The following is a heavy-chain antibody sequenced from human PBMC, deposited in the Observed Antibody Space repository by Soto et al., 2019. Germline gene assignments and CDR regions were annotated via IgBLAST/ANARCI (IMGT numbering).Heavy chain of an antibody. CDR2: ISAYNGNT. V-gene: IGHV1-18*04. D-gene: IGHD6-6*01. J-gene: IGHJ6*02. CDR3: ARAPSPWGSSSSWGVNYYYGMDV. Sequence: ASVKVSCKASGYTFTSYGISWVRQAPGQGLEWMGWISAYNGNTNYAQKLQGRVAMTTDTSTSTAYMELRSLRSDDTAVYYCARAPSPWGSSSSWGVNYYYGMDVWGQGTTVTVSS. CDR1: GYTFTSYG.